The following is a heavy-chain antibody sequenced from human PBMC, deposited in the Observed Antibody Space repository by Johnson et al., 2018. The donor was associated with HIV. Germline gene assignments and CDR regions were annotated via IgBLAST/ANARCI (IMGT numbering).Heavy chain of an antibody. V-gene: IGHV3-30*18. J-gene: IGHJ3*01. Sequence: QVLLVESGGGVVQPGRSLRLSCAASGFSFSTYNMHWVRHAPVRGLEWVAFIAHDESITHYADSVKGRFTMSRDNSKNTLYLHMKSLRPEDTSIYYCAKDDNLGVWYSDAFDVWGHGTVVTVSS. D-gene: IGHD6-19*01. CDR3: AKDDNLGVWYSDAFDV. CDR1: GFSFSTYN. CDR2: IAHDESIT.